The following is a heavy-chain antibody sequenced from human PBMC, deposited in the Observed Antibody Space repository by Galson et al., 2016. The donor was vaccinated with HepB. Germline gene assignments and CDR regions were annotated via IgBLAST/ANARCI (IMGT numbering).Heavy chain of an antibody. D-gene: IGHD3-10*01. CDR3: VRESPGVSNYGSVDH. CDR2: IDSGSTTI. CDR1: GFTFSGYN. Sequence: SLRLSCATSGFTFSGYNMNWVRQAPGRRLEWVSYIDSGSTTIFYADSVKDRFTISRDNAKNSLYLQMNSLRAEDTALYYCVRESPGVSNYGSVDHLGQGTLGTVS. J-gene: IGHJ4*01. V-gene: IGHV3-48*03.